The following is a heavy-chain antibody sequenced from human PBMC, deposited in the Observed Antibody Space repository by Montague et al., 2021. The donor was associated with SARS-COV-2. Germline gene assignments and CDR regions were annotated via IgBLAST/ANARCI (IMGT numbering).Heavy chain of an antibody. D-gene: IGHD4-17*01. J-gene: IGHJ4*02. CDR3: ARRRLREDYFDF. V-gene: IGHV4-39*01. CDR2: VYYSGYT. Sequence: SETLSLTCTVSGDSVSSSDHYWGWIRQPPGKGLEWLGIVYYSGYTYYXPSFKGRVTISIDASKNQFSLKLNSLTATDTVIYHCARRRLREDYFDFWGQGTLLTVSS. CDR1: GDSVSSSDHY.